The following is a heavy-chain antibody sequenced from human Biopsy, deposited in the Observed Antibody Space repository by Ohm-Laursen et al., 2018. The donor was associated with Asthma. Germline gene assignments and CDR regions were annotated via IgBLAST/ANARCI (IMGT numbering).Heavy chain of an antibody. V-gene: IGHV1-24*01. CDR3: ASDFPKDFVRYSFQF. D-gene: IGHD5-18*01. J-gene: IGHJ4*02. CDR2: HNHEEGGT. CDR1: GYSLTDLS. Sequence: GASVKVSCNISGYSLTDLSIHWVRQAPGQGLEWMGGHNHEEGGTENAWRFQGRVTMTEDTSTDTAYMELSSLSSDDTAVYYCASDFPKDFVRYSFQFWGQGTLVTVSS.